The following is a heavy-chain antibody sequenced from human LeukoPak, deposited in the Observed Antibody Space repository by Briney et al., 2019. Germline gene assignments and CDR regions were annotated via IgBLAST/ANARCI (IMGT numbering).Heavy chain of an antibody. Sequence: SVKVSCKASGYTFSSYAISWVRQAPGQGLEWMGGIIPIFGTANYAQKFQGRVTITADESTSTAYMELSSLRSEDTAVYYCARDLGQYYYGSGHEPYYYGMDVWGQGTTVTVSS. V-gene: IGHV1-69*13. J-gene: IGHJ6*02. D-gene: IGHD3-10*01. CDR3: ARDLGQYYYGSGHEPYYYGMDV. CDR2: IIPIFGTA. CDR1: GYTFSSYA.